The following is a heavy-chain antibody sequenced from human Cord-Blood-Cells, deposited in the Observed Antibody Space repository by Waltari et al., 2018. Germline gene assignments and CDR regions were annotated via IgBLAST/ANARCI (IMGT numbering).Heavy chain of an antibody. D-gene: IGHD3-3*01. CDR2: IYPSGGT. Sequence: QVQLQESGPGLVKPSETLSLTCTVSGYSISSGYYWGWIRQPPGKGLEWIGSIYPSGGTYSNPSLKSRGTISVDTSENQFSLKLSSVTAADTAVYYCARDLWSGSPNRAVDIWGQGTMVTVSS. CDR1: GYSISSGYY. J-gene: IGHJ3*02. V-gene: IGHV4-38-2*02. CDR3: ARDLWSGSPNRAVDI.